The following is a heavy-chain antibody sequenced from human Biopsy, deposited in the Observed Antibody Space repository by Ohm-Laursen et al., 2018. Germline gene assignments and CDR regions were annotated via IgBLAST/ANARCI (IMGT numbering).Heavy chain of an antibody. V-gene: IGHV3-33*01. CDR3: AREPVGANYVDY. CDR2: IWYDGNNK. Sequence: RLSCTASGFTFSSYGMHWVRQAPGTGLGREAFIWYDGNNKYYADSVKGRFIISGDNSENTLYLQMNSLRDEDTAVYYCAREPVGANYVDYWGQGTLVTVSS. CDR1: GFTFSSYG. D-gene: IGHD1-26*01. J-gene: IGHJ4*02.